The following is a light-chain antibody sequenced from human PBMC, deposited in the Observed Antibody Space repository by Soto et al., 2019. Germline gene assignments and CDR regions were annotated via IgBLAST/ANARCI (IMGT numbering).Light chain of an antibody. V-gene: IGLV3-1*01. CDR2: QDT. J-gene: IGLJ2*01. CDR3: QAWDSSTAV. CDR1: KLGEKY. Sequence: SYELIQPTSVSVSTGQTASITCSGDKLGEKYASWYQQKAGQSPVLVIYQDTKRPSGIPERFSGSNSGNTATLTISGTQAMDEADYYCQAWDSSTAVFGGGTKLTV.